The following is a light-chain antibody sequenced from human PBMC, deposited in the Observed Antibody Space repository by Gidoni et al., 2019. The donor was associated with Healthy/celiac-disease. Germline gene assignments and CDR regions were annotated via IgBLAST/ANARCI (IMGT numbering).Light chain of an antibody. Sequence: QAGLTQQPSVSEALRQTATLTCTGNSNNVGNQGANWLQQHQGHPPKLLSSRNNNRPSGISERFSASRSGNTASLTITGLQPEDEVDYYCSAWDTSLGAWVFGGGTKLTVL. CDR1: SNNVGNQG. CDR2: RNN. V-gene: IGLV10-54*04. J-gene: IGLJ3*02. CDR3: SAWDTSLGAWV.